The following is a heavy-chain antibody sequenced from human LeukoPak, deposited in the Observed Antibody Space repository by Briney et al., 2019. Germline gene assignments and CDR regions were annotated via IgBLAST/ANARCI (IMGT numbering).Heavy chain of an antibody. D-gene: IGHD1-26*01. J-gene: IGHJ6*03. CDR1: GFTFSSYA. CDR2: FSFNGEST. Sequence: GGSLRLSCAASGFTFSSYAMTWVRQAPGKGLEWVSSFSFNGESTYYADSAKGRFTISRDNSKNTLYLQMNSLRAEDTAVYYCAKSVGATYYMDVWGKGTTVTVSS. V-gene: IGHV3-23*01. CDR3: AKSVGATYYMDV.